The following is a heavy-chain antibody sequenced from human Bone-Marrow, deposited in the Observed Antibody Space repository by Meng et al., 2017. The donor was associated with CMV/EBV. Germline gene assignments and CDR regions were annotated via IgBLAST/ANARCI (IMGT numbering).Heavy chain of an antibody. V-gene: IGHV3-30*02. J-gene: IGHJ4*02. D-gene: IGHD3-10*01. Sequence: GESLKISCAASGFTFSSYGMHWVRQAPGKGLEWVAFIRYDGSNKYYADSVKGRFTISRDNSKNTLYLQMNSLRAEDTAVYYCAKDFASKGWFGERDYWGQGTLVTV. CDR3: AKDFASKGWFGERDY. CDR2: IRYDGSNK. CDR1: GFTFSSYG.